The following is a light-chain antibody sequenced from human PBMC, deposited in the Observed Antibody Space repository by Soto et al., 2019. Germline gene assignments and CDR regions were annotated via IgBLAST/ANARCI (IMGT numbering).Light chain of an antibody. CDR3: QQYSKLPIT. CDR1: EDISNS. CDR2: AAS. Sequence: DIQMTQSPSSLSASVGDRVTITCQASEDISNSLNWYQQKPGRAPYLLIYAASTLETGVSSRFSGSGSGTDFTFTISSLRPEDIATYYCQQYSKLPITFGQGTRLDIK. J-gene: IGKJ5*01. V-gene: IGKV1-33*01.